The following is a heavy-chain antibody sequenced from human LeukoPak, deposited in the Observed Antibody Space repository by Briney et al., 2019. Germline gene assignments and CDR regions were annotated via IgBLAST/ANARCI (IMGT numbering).Heavy chain of an antibody. Sequence: GSSVKVSCKASGGTFSSYAISWVRQAPGQGLEWMGGIIPIFGTANYAQKFQGRVTITTDESTSTAYMELSSLRSEDTAVYYCASAQVSSYGPPSYYYYYMDVWGKGTTVTVSS. J-gene: IGHJ6*03. CDR1: GGTFSSYA. V-gene: IGHV1-69*05. CDR2: IIPIFGTA. D-gene: IGHD4-11*01. CDR3: ASAQVSSYGPPSYYYYYMDV.